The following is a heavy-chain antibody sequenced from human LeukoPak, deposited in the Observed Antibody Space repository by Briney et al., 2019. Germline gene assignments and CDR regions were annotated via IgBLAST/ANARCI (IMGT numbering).Heavy chain of an antibody. CDR1: GFTFSSYW. Sequence: PGGSLRLSCAASGFTFSSYWMSWVRQAPGKGLEWVANIKQDGSEKYYVDSVKGRFTISRDNSKNTLYLQMNSLRAEDTAVYYCAKTGYSSGPYYFDYWGQGTLVTVSS. V-gene: IGHV3-7*03. CDR3: AKTGYSSGPYYFDY. D-gene: IGHD6-19*01. J-gene: IGHJ4*02. CDR2: IKQDGSEK.